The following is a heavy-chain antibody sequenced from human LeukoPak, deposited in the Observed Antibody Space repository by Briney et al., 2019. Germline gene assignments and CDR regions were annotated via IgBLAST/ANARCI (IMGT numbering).Heavy chain of an antibody. V-gene: IGHV3-21*06. CDR2: IDGDGTLK. J-gene: IGHJ4*02. Sequence: GGSLRLSCSGSGFTFRSYTMTWVRQAPGKGLEWVSSIDGDGTLKYYADSLKGRFTISRDNANNSVYLQMNSLTADDSGLYFCARDYSSGWFGTGAYWGQGTRVLVSS. D-gene: IGHD6-19*01. CDR3: ARDYSSGWFGTGAY. CDR1: GFTFRSYT.